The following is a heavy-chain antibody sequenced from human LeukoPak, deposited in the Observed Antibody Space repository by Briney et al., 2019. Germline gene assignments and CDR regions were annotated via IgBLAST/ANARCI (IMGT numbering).Heavy chain of an antibody. J-gene: IGHJ5*02. D-gene: IGHD1-14*01. V-gene: IGHV6-1*01. CDR1: GDSVSSNSAA. CDR2: TYYRSKWYN. CDR3: ARVLGAEPLNWFDP. Sequence: SQTPSLTCAISGDSVSSNSAAWNWIRQSPSRGLEWLGRTYYRSKWYNDYAVSVKSRITINPDTSKNQFSLQLNSVTPEDTAVYYCARVLGAEPLNWFDPWGQGTLVTVSS.